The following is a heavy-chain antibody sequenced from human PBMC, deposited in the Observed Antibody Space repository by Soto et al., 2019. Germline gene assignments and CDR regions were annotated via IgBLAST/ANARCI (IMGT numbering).Heavy chain of an antibody. J-gene: IGHJ4*02. CDR1: GGTISSYY. Sequence: SETLSLTCTVSGGTISSYYWSWIRQPPGKGLEWIGYIYYSGSTNYKPSLKSRVTISVDTSKNQFSLKLSSVTAADTAVYYCARAPRGNYGYPSYFDYWGQGTLVTVS. D-gene: IGHD3-10*01. CDR2: IYYSGST. V-gene: IGHV4-59*01. CDR3: ARAPRGNYGYPSYFDY.